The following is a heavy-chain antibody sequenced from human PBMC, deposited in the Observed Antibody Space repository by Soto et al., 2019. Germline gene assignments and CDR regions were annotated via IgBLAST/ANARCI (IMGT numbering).Heavy chain of an antibody. CDR1: GFTFSSYS. V-gene: IGHV3-48*01. D-gene: IGHD3-3*01. CDR2: ISSSSGTI. CDR3: ARDLRRSLDY. Sequence: GGSLRLSCAASGFTFSSYSMNWVRQAPGKGLEWVSYISSSSGTIYYVDSVKGRFTISRDNAKNSLNLQMNSLRAEDTAVYYCARDLRRSLDYWGQGTLVTVSS. J-gene: IGHJ4*02.